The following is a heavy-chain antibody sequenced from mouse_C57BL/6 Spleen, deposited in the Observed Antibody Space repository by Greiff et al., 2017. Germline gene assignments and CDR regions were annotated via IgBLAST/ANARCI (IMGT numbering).Heavy chain of an antibody. D-gene: IGHD1-2*01. CDR3: ASLRLDY. J-gene: IGHJ2*01. V-gene: IGHV1-9*01. CDR1: GNQFTGYG. CDR2: ILPGSGST. Sequence: FQLRQSGAKLIKPGASGRLSCRATGNQFTGYGKEWVKKRPGNGLGWIGEILPGSGSTNYNEKFKGKATFTADTSSNTAYMQLSSLTTEDSAIYYCASLRLDYWGQGTTLTVSS.